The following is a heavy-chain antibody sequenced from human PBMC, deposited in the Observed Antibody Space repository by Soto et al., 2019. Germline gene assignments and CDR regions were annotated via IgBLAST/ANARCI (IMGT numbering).Heavy chain of an antibody. CDR3: ARDRGSSGWYLGGYFDY. CDR2: IYSGGST. V-gene: IGHV3-53*01. CDR1: GFTVSSNY. Sequence: GGSLRLSCAASGFTVSSNYMSWVRQAPGKWLEWVSVIYSGGSTYYADSVKGRFTISRDNSKNTLYLQMNSLRAEDTAVYYCARDRGSSGWYLGGYFDYWGQGXLVTVSS. D-gene: IGHD6-19*01. J-gene: IGHJ4*02.